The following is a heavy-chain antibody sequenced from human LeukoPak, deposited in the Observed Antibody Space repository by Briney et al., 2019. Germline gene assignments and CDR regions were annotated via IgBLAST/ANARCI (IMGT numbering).Heavy chain of an antibody. J-gene: IGHJ6*03. CDR3: ARVPYYYYMDV. V-gene: IGHV3-64*01. CDR2: ISSNGGST. CDR1: GLTFSSYA. Sequence: PGGPLRLSCAASGLTFSSYAMHWVRQAPGKGLEYVSAISSNGGSTYYANSVKGRFTISRDNSKNTLYLQMGSLRAEDMAVYYCARVPYYYYMDVWGKGTTVTVSS.